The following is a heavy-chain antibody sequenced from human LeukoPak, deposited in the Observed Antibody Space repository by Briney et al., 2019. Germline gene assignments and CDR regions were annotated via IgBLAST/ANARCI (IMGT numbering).Heavy chain of an antibody. V-gene: IGHV3-23*01. D-gene: IGHD5-18*01. CDR2: ISGSGGST. CDR3: AKDSTFAFSYPRGDYFDY. CDR1: GFTFSSYA. J-gene: IGHJ4*02. Sequence: GGSLRLSCAASGFTFSSYAMSWVRQAPGKGLDWVSAISGSGGSTYYADSVTGRFTISRDNSKNTLYLQMNSVRAEDTAVYYCAKDSTFAFSYPRGDYFDYWGQGTLVTVSS.